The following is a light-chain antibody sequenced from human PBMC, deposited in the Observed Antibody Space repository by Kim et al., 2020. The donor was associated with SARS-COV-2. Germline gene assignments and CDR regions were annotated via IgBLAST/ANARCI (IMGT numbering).Light chain of an antibody. CDR3: QQSYSTPYT. CDR2: GAS. V-gene: IGKV1-39*01. Sequence: GDRVTITCRASQSISNYLNWYQQNPGKAPKLLISGASSLQSGVPSSFSGSGSGTDFTLTIGSLQPEDSATYYCQQSYSTPYTFGQGTKLEI. CDR1: QSISNY. J-gene: IGKJ2*01.